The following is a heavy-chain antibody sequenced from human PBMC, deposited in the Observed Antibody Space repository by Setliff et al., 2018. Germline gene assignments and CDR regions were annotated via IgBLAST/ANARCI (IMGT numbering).Heavy chain of an antibody. CDR3: ARSGMPRLLYVGY. Sequence: ASETLSLTCSVTGGSMTDFFWNWIRQPPGKGLEWIGYIYTKGSTNYSPSLRSRVTMSLDTSKSQFSLRLSSLTAADTAVYYCARSGMPRLLYVGYWGLGTLVTVSS. V-gene: IGHV4-4*08. CDR1: GGSMTDFF. D-gene: IGHD2-21*01. CDR2: IYTKGST. J-gene: IGHJ4*02.